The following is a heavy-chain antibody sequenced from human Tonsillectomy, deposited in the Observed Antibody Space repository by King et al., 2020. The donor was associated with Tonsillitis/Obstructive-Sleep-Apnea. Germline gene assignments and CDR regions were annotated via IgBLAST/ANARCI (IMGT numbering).Heavy chain of an antibody. CDR1: AFAFSSYA. CDR2: ISGNGGST. Sequence: VQLVESGGGLVQPGGSLRLSCAASAFAFSSYAMSWVRQAPGKGLEWVSTISGNGGSTYYADSVKGRFTVFRDNSKNTLYLQMNSLRAEDTAVYYCAKSNKWELLGRGFDYWGQGTLVTVSS. D-gene: IGHD1-26*01. V-gene: IGHV3-23*04. CDR3: AKSNKWELLGRGFDY. J-gene: IGHJ4*02.